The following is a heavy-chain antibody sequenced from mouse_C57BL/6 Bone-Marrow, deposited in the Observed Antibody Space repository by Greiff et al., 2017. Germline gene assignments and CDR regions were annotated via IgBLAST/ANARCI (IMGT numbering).Heavy chain of an antibody. J-gene: IGHJ1*03. D-gene: IGHD2-4*01. CDR2: IDPENGDT. Sequence: EVKVEESGAELVRPGASVKLSCTASGFNIKDDYMHWVKQRPEQGLEWIGWIDPENGDTVYASKFQGKATIKADTSSNSAYLHLSRLTSVDTAVYYYTTSYDYNGYFDVWGTGTTVAVSS. CDR3: TTSYDYNGYFDV. V-gene: IGHV14-4*01. CDR1: GFNIKDDY.